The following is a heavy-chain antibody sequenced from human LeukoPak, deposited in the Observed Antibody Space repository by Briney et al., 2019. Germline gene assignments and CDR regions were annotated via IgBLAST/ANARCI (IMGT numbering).Heavy chain of an antibody. V-gene: IGHV1-18*01. Sequence: GASVKVSCKASGYTFTSYGISWVRQAPGQGLEWMGWISAYNGNTNYAQKLQGRVTMTTDTSTSTAYMELRSLRSDDTAVYYCARDSPDCKPSYYYYGMDVWGQGTTVTVSS. CDR3: ARDSPDCKPSYYYYGMDV. CDR1: GYTFTSYG. CDR2: ISAYNGNT. D-gene: IGHD2/OR15-2a*01. J-gene: IGHJ6*02.